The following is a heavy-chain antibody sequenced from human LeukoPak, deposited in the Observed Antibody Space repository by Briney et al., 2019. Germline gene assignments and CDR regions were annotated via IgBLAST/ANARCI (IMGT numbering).Heavy chain of an antibody. CDR2: ITNSGSTF. CDR1: GFTFSDHY. Sequence: GGSLRLSCAASGFTFSDHYMGWIRQAPGKGLEWVSYITNSGSTFYYTDSIRGRFTISRDNAKNSLYLQMNSLRAEDTAVYYCARRHCSSTTTCPLVDYWGQGTLVTVSS. J-gene: IGHJ4*02. V-gene: IGHV3-11*04. CDR3: ARRHCSSTTTCPLVDY. D-gene: IGHD2-2*01.